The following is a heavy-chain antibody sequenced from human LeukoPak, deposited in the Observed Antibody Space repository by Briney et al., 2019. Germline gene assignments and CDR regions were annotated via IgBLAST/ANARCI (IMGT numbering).Heavy chain of an antibody. V-gene: IGHV4-59*01. D-gene: IGHD2-2*01. CDR1: GGSISSYS. J-gene: IGHJ6*04. Sequence: SETLSLTCTVSGGSISSYSRSWIRQPPGKGLEWIGYIYYRACTNYNPSLKSRVTISVSTSKNQFSLKLSSVTAADTAVYYCAREGQSADYGMDVWGKGTTVTVSS. CDR3: AREGQSADYGMDV. CDR2: IYYRACT.